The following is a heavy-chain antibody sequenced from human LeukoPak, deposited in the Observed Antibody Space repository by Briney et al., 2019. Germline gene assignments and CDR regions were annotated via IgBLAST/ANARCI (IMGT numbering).Heavy chain of an antibody. J-gene: IGHJ4*02. V-gene: IGHV3-7*03. CDR1: GFTFSSYW. CDR2: IKQDGSEK. CDR3: ARGGWGYVLDY. D-gene: IGHD3-16*01. Sequence: GGSLRLSCAASGFTFSSYWMSWVRQAPGKGLEWVANIKQDGSEKYYVDSVKGRFTISRDNARNSLYLQMNSLRAEDTAVYYCARGGWGYVLDYWGQGTLVTVSS.